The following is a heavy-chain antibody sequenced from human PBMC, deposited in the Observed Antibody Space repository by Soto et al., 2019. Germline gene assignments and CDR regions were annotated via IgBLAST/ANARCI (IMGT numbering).Heavy chain of an antibody. Sequence: PGGSLRLSCAASGFTFSSYSMHWVRQAPGEGLKWLTYISFDGSSEYYADSVKGRFTVSRDNSKETLYLQINSLRAEDTAVYYCARPFYGSGTCSLSGIDFWGPGTLVTVSS. CDR3: ARPFYGSGTCSLSGIDF. CDR2: ISFDGSSE. J-gene: IGHJ4*02. CDR1: GFTFSSYS. V-gene: IGHV3-30*04. D-gene: IGHD3-10*01.